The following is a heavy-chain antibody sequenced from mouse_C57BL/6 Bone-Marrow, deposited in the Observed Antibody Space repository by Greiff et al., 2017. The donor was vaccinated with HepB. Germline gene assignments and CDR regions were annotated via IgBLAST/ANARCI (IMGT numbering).Heavy chain of an antibody. CDR1: GFTFSDYG. Sequence: EVQVVESGGGLVKPGGSLKLSCAASGFTFSDYGMHWVRPAPEKGLEWVAYISSGSSTIYYADTVKGRFTISRDNAKNTLFLQMTSLRSEDTAMYYCANMVHYYAMDYWCQVTSVTVSS. V-gene: IGHV5-17*01. CDR2: ISSGSSTI. CDR3: ANMVHYYAMDY. D-gene: IGHD1-1*02. J-gene: IGHJ4*01.